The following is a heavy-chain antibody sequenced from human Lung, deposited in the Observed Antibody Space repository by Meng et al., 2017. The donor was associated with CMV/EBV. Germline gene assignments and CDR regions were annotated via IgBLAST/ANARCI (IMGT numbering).Heavy chain of an antibody. CDR1: GYTFTGYY. CDR3: ARNGYCSSTSCYRYGMDV. CDR2: INPNSGGT. V-gene: IGHV1-2*02. J-gene: IGHJ6*02. D-gene: IGHD2-2*01. Sequence: ASVKVSXKASGYTFTGYYMHWVRQAPGQGLEWMGWINPNSGGTNYAQKFQGRVTMTRGTSISTAYMELSRLRSDDTAVYYCARNGYCSSTSCYRYGMDVWGQGTTVXVSS.